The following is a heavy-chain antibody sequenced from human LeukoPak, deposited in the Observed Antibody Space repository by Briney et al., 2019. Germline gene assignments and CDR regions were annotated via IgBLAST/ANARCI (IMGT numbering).Heavy chain of an antibody. CDR1: GYTFTSYG. V-gene: IGHV1-18*01. J-gene: IGHJ5*02. D-gene: IGHD3-3*01. Sequence: ASVKVPCKASGYTFTSYGISWVRQAPGQGLEWMGWISAYNGNTNYAQKLQGRVTMTTDTSTSTAYMELRSLRSDDTAVCYCARGSQITIFGVVDRNWFDPWGQGTLVTVSS. CDR2: ISAYNGNT. CDR3: ARGSQITIFGVVDRNWFDP.